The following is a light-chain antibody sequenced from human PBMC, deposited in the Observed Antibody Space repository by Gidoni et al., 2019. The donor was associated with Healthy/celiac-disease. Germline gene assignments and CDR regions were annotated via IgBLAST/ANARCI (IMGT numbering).Light chain of an antibody. CDR3: SSYTSSSTRA. J-gene: IGLJ3*02. CDR1: SSDVGGYNY. CDR2: TVS. Sequence: QSALTQPASVSGFPGQSITISCTGTSSDVGGYNYVSWYQQHPGKAPKLMIYTVSKRPSGVSNRFSGSKSGNTASPTISGLQAEDEADYYCSSYTSSSTRAFGGGTKLTVL. V-gene: IGLV2-14*01.